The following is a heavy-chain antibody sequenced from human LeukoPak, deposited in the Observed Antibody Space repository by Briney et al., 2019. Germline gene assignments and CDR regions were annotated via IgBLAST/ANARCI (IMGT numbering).Heavy chain of an antibody. CDR3: AKEYCSSTSCYFHYFDY. CDR1: GFTFSSYA. CDR2: ISGSGGST. D-gene: IGHD2-2*01. J-gene: IGHJ4*02. Sequence: GGSLRLSCAASGFTFSSYAMSWVRQAPGKGLEWVSAISGSGGSTYYADSVKGQFTISRDNSKNTLYLQMNSLRAEDTAVYYCAKEYCSSTSCYFHYFDYWGQGTLVTVSS. V-gene: IGHV3-23*01.